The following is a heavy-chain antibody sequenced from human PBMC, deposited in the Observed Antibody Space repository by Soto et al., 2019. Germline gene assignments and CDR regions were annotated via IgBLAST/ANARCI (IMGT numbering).Heavy chain of an antibody. CDR2: VHPSDYDT. CDR3: ARYFSCRPGSCYLVA. Sequence: PGESLKISCTASGYTFTDNWIGWVRQRPGRGLEWMGIVHPSDYDTRYSPSFQGQVTISADRSTNTAYLQWRSLMPSDTAIYFCARYFSCRPGSCYLVAWGQGTLVTV. J-gene: IGHJ5*02. V-gene: IGHV5-51*01. CDR1: GYTFTDNW. D-gene: IGHD2-15*01.